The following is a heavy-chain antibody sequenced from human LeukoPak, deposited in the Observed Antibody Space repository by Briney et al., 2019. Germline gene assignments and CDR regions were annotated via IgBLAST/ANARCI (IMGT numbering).Heavy chain of an antibody. J-gene: IGHJ4*02. V-gene: IGHV4-59*01. CDR2: INYSGST. CDR3: VRSEMGGYTFDY. CDR1: GGSISNYY. Sequence: SETLSLTCTVSGGSISNYYWTWIRQPPGKGLEWIGYINYSGSTNYNPSLKSRVTISVDRSKNQFSLNLSSVTAADTAVYYCVRSEMGGYTFDYWGQGTLVAVSS. D-gene: IGHD5-24*01.